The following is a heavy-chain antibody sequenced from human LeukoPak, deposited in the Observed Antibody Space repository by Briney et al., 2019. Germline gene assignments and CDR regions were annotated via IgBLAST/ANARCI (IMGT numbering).Heavy chain of an antibody. CDR3: ARVGYYYGSGSYYFDY. J-gene: IGHJ4*02. D-gene: IGHD3-10*01. CDR2: MNHSGST. Sequence: SETLSLTCAVYGGSFSGYYWSWIRQPPGKGLEWIGEMNHSGSTNYNPSLKSRVTISVDTSKNQFSLKLSSVTAADTAVYYCARVGYYYGSGSYYFDYWGQGTLVTVSS. V-gene: IGHV4-34*01. CDR1: GGSFSGYY.